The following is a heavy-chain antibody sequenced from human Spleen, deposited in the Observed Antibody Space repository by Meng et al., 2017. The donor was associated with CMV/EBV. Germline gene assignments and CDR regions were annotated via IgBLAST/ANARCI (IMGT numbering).Heavy chain of an antibody. J-gene: IGHJ4*02. CDR1: GFSLSTSGVG. V-gene: IGHV2-5*01. CDR2: ISWNDAT. CDR3: AHRITMIVWGF. D-gene: IGHD3-22*01. Sequence: CTFSGFSLSTSGVGVGWIRQPPGKALEWLALISWNDATRYSPSLKSRLTITTDTSKNQVVLTMPNMDPVDTATYYCAHRITMIVWGFWGQGTLVTVSS.